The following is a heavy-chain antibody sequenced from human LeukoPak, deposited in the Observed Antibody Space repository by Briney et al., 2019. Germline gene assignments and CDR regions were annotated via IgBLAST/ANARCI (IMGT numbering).Heavy chain of an antibody. J-gene: IGHJ4*02. V-gene: IGHV3-7*03. CDR3: DGGTGWVSNLG. Sequence: PGGSLRLPCAASGFTFRNYYMHWVRQPPGKGLEWVANIKQDGSEKYYVDSVKGRFTISRDNAKNSLYLQMNSLRAEDTGVYYCDGGTGWVSNLGGGQGTLVIVSS. D-gene: IGHD6-19*01. CDR2: IKQDGSEK. CDR1: GFTFRNYY.